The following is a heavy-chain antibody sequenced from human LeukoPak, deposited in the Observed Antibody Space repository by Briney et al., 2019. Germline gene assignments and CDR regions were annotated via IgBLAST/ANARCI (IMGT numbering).Heavy chain of an antibody. CDR2: ISSSGSTI. CDR1: GFTFSTYS. Sequence: GGSLRLSCAASGFTFSTYSMNWVRQAPGKGLEWVSSISSSGSTIHYADSVKGRFTISRDNAKNSLYLQMNSLRAEDTAVYYCARGGFDWLLFNYYYYMDVWGKGTTVTISS. CDR3: ARGGFDWLLFNYYYYMDV. J-gene: IGHJ6*03. D-gene: IGHD3-9*01. V-gene: IGHV3-48*04.